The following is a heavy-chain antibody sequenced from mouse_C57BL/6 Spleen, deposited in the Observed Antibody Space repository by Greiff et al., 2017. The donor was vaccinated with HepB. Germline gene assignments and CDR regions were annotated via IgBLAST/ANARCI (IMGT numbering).Heavy chain of an antibody. CDR1: GYSFTGYY. CDR3: ARRDLYYFDY. D-gene: IGHD3-3*01. Sequence: VQLQQSGPELVKPGASVKISCKASGYSFTGYYMNWVKQSPEKSLEWIGEINPSTGGTTYNQKFKAKATLTVDKSSSTAYMQLKSLTSEDSAVYYCARRDLYYFDYWGQGTTLTVSS. J-gene: IGHJ2*01. V-gene: IGHV1-42*01. CDR2: INPSTGGT.